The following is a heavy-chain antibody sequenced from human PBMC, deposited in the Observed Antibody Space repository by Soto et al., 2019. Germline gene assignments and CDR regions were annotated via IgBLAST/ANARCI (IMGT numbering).Heavy chain of an antibody. D-gene: IGHD2-8*02. CDR1: GGSIRSGGDS. Sequence: SETLALTCAVSGGSIRSGGDSWSWIRQPPGKGLEWIGYIYHSGSIYYNPSLKSRVTVSVDRSKNQFSLKLSSVTAADTAVYYCARDKITGLFDYWGQGTLVTVSS. CDR2: IYHSGSI. CDR3: ARDKITGLFDY. V-gene: IGHV4-30-2*01. J-gene: IGHJ4*02.